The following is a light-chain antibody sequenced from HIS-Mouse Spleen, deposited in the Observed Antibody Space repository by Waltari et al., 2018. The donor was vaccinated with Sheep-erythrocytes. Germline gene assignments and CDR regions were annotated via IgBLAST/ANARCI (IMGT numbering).Light chain of an antibody. CDR2: QDS. J-gene: IGLJ2*01. CDR1: KLGDKY. Sequence: SYELTQPPSVSVSPGQTASITCSGDKLGDKYACWYQQKPGQSPVLVIYQDSKRPSGSPERFSGSNSGNTATLTISGTQAMDEADYYCQAWDSSTVEFGGGTKLTVL. V-gene: IGLV3-1*01. CDR3: QAWDSSTVE.